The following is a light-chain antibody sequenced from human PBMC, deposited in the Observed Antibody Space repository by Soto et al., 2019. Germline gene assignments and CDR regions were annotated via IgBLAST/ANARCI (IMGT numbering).Light chain of an antibody. CDR1: QSVSSSH. CDR3: QQYGGSPRYT. J-gene: IGKJ2*01. CDR2: GAS. Sequence: EIVLTQSPGTLSLSPGDRATLSCRASQSVSSSHLAWYQQKPGQAPRLLIYGASKRATGIPDRFSGSGSGRDFTVTISRLEPEDFAVYYCQQYGGSPRYTFGQGTKREIK. V-gene: IGKV3-20*01.